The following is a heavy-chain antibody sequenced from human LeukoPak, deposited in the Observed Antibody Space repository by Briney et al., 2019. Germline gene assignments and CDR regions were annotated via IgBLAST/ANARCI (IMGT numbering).Heavy chain of an antibody. V-gene: IGHV1-18*04. CDR2: ISAYNSNT. D-gene: IGHD6-13*01. CDR1: GYTFTSYY. CDR3: ARAAGGGYFDF. J-gene: IGHJ4*02. Sequence: ASVKVSCKASGYTFTSYYIHWVRQAPGQGLEWMGWISAYNSNTNYAQNLQGRVTMTTDTSTSTVYLDLRSLRSDDTAVYYCARAAGGGYFDFWGQGTLVTVSS.